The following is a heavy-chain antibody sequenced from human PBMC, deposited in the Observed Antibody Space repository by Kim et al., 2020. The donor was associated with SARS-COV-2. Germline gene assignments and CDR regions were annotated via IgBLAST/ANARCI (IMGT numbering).Heavy chain of an antibody. J-gene: IGHJ4*02. CDR2: IWYDGSNK. Sequence: GGSLRLSCAASGFTFSSYGMHWVRQAPGKGLEWVAVIWYDGSNKYYADSVKGRFTISRDNSKNTLYLQMNSLRAEDTAVYYCAKDRGGYDGYFDYWGQGTLVTVSS. CDR1: GFTFSSYG. V-gene: IGHV3-33*06. CDR3: AKDRGGYDGYFDY. D-gene: IGHD5-12*01.